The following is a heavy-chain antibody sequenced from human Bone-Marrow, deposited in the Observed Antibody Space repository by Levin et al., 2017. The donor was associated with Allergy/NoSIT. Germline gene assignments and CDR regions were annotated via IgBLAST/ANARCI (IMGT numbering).Heavy chain of an antibody. CDR3: ARDSRTGLFDS. D-gene: IGHD3/OR15-3a*01. Sequence: AGGSLRLSCKTSGGNFDTRVISWVRQAPGQGLEWMGGIIPVFDKTNYAPKFHARVTITADKSTATAYMEIRSLRSDDTAFYYCARDSRTGLFDSWGQGTLVTVSS. CDR2: IIPVFDKT. J-gene: IGHJ4*02. V-gene: IGHV1-69*06. CDR1: GGNFDTRV.